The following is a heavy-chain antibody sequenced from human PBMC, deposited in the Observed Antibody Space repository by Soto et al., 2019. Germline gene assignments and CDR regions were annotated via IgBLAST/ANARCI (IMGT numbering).Heavy chain of an antibody. CDR1: GGNFSSFA. CDR2: IIPMFGTT. D-gene: IGHD6-19*01. J-gene: IGHJ5*02. Sequence: QVHLVQSGAEVKKPGSSVKVSCKASGGNFSSFAISWVRRAPGQGLEYMGGIIPMFGTTNYAQKFRGRVTVIADESTSTVYLDLSSLRFDDTSVYYCARASGRGWYNWFDPWGQGTLGTVSS. V-gene: IGHV1-69*01. CDR3: ARASGRGWYNWFDP.